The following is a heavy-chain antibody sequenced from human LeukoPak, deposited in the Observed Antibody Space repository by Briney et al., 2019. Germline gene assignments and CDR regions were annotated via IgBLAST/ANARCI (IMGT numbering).Heavy chain of an antibody. V-gene: IGHV1-46*01. CDR1: GYTFTSYY. CDR2: INPRGGST. D-gene: IGHD3-9*01. J-gene: IGHJ3*02. CDR3: ARSKPVRYFDWLQFARFDAFDI. Sequence: GASVKVSCKASGYTFTSYYMHWVRQVPGQRPAWMGIINPRGGSTDYAQTFEGRVTMTTDTSTSTAYMELRSLRSDDTAVYYCARSKPVRYFDWLQFARFDAFDIWGQGTMVTVSS.